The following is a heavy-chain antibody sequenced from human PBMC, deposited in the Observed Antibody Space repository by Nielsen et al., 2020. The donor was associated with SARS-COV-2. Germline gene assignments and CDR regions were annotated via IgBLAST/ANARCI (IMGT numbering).Heavy chain of an antibody. Sequence: SETLSLTCTVSGGSISSYYWSWIRQPPGKGLEWIGEINHSGSTNYNPSLKSRVTISVDTSKNQFSLKLSSVTAADTAVYYCARGKWELLSYLGQGTLVPVSS. D-gene: IGHD1-26*01. CDR1: GGSISSYY. CDR2: INHSGST. J-gene: IGHJ4*02. CDR3: ARGKWELLSY. V-gene: IGHV4-34*01.